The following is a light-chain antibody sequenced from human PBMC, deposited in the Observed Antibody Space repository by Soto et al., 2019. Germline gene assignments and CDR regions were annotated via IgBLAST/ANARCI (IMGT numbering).Light chain of an antibody. J-gene: IGLJ1*01. V-gene: IGLV1-40*01. CDR2: GNS. CDR1: SSNIGANT. Sequence: QSVLTQPPSASGTPGQRVDFSCSGSSSNIGANTVNWYQHRPGTAPKVLIFGNSNRPSGVPVPDRFSGSKSGTSASLAITGLQAEDEGDYYCQSYDSTLDARYVFGTGTKLTVL. CDR3: QSYDSTLDARYV.